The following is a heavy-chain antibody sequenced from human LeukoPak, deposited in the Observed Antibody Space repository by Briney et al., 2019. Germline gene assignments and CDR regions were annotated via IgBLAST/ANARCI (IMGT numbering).Heavy chain of an antibody. V-gene: IGHV3-21*01. CDR1: GFTFSSYS. D-gene: IGHD1-26*01. CDR2: ISSSSSYI. J-gene: IGHJ4*02. Sequence: GGSLRLSCAASGFTFSSYSMNWVRQAPGKGLEWVSSISSSSSYIYYADSVKGRFTISRDNAKNSLYLQMNSLRAEDTAVYYCAYSGSYYSYYFDYWGQGTLVTVSS. CDR3: AYSGSYYSYYFDY.